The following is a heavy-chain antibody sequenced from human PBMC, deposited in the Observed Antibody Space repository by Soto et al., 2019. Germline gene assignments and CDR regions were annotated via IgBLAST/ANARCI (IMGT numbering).Heavy chain of an antibody. CDR3: ARSSPYIVVRKPTGNHDYYGMDV. Sequence: GASVKVSCKASGGTFSNCTISWVRQAPGQGLEWMGGIIPVFGTTDYEQKFQGRVTITADGSTSTAYMKLSSLRSADTAVYYCARSSPYIVVRKPTGNHDYYGMDVWGQGTTVTVSS. V-gene: IGHV1-69*13. CDR2: IIPVFGTT. J-gene: IGHJ6*02. CDR1: GGTFSNCT. D-gene: IGHD2-2*01.